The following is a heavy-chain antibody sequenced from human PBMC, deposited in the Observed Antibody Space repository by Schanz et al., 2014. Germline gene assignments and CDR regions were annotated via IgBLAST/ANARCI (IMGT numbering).Heavy chain of an antibody. Sequence: VQLVDSGGGLVKPGGSLRLSCAASGFTFSDYYMTWIRQAPGKGLEWVSDISDSGDSTHYADSVKGRFTISRDNAKNSLFLQMNSLSAEDTAVYYCAGAFDSSGYYFDYWGQGTLVTVSS. D-gene: IGHD3-22*01. CDR2: ISDSGDST. CDR3: AGAFDSSGYYFDY. CDR1: GFTFSDYY. V-gene: IGHV3-11*01. J-gene: IGHJ4*02.